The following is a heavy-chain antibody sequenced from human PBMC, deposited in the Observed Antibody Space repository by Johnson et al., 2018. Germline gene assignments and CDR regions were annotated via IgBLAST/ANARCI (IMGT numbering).Heavy chain of an antibody. Sequence: VQLVQSGGGLVQPGGSLRLSCAASGFTFSSYWMSWVRQAQGKGLEWVANIKQDGSEKYYVDSVKGRFTISRDNAKNSLYLQMNSLRAEDTAVYYCAREPYYYGSGSSFDWLYYYGMDVWGHGTTVTVSS. CDR1: GFTFSSYW. D-gene: IGHD3-10*01. CDR2: IKQDGSEK. V-gene: IGHV3-7*01. J-gene: IGHJ6*02. CDR3: AREPYYYGSGSSFDWLYYYGMDV.